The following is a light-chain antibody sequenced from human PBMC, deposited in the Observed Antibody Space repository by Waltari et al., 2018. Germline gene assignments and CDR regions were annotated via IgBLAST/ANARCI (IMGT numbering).Light chain of an antibody. Sequence: EIVMTQSPATLSVSPVERATLSCRASQSVSSNLAWYQQKPGQAPRLLIYGASTRATGIPARFSGSGSGTEFTLTISSMQSEDFAVYYCQQYNNWPPYTFGQGTKLGIK. CDR1: QSVSSN. V-gene: IGKV3-15*01. CDR2: GAS. J-gene: IGKJ2*01. CDR3: QQYNNWPPYT.